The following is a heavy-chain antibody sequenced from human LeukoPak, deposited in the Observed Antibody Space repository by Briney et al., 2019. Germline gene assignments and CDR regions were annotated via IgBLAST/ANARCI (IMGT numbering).Heavy chain of an antibody. CDR1: GFTFSSYG. V-gene: IGHV3-30*02. D-gene: IGHD2-2*01. J-gene: IGHJ4*02. CDR2: IRYDGSNK. Sequence: GGSLRLSCAASGFTFSSYGMHWVRQAPGKGLEWVAFIRYDGSNKYYADSVKGRFTISRDNSKNTLYLQMNSLRAEDTAVYYCASHDCSSTSCSFYYWGQGTLVTVSS. CDR3: ASHDCSSTSCSFYY.